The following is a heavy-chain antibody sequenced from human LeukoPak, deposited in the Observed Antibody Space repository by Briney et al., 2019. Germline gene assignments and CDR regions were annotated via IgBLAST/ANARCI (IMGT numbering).Heavy chain of an antibody. CDR2: IGSISNTI. V-gene: IGHV3-48*04. Sequence: PGGSLRLSCAASGFTFSSYSMNWVRQAPGKGLEWISYIGSISNTIYYADSVRGRFSISRDHAKNSLYLQMNSLRAEDTAVYYCARDLYGDSAGDAFDFWGQGTMVTVSS. CDR3: ARDLYGDSAGDAFDF. CDR1: GFTFSSYS. D-gene: IGHD4-17*01. J-gene: IGHJ3*01.